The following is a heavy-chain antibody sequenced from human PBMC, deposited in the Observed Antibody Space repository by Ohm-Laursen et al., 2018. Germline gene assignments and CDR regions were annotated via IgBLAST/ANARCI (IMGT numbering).Heavy chain of an antibody. Sequence: ASVKVSCKASGYTFIDYHIYWVRQASGQGLEWMGWMNPKSGDTGYAHKFQGRVTMARNASISTANMEMSSLRSEDTAVYYCARGRLSGTRRALDIWGQGTMVTVSS. V-gene: IGHV1-8*02. CDR1: GYTFIDYH. J-gene: IGHJ3*02. D-gene: IGHD1-7*01. CDR2: MNPKSGDT. CDR3: ARGRLSGTRRALDI.